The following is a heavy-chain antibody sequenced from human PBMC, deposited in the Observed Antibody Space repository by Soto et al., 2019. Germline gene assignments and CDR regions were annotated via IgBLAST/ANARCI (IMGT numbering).Heavy chain of an antibody. CDR2: IYSGGST. CDR1: GFTVSSNY. V-gene: IGHV3-53*01. CDR3: ARDRNNYGSGYFDY. Sequence: PVGSLRLSCAASGFTVSSNYMSWVRQAPGKGLEWVSVIYSGGSTYYADSVKGRFTISRDNSKNTLYLQVNSLRAEDTAVYYCARDRNNYGSGYFDYWGQGTPVTVSS. J-gene: IGHJ4*02. D-gene: IGHD3-10*01.